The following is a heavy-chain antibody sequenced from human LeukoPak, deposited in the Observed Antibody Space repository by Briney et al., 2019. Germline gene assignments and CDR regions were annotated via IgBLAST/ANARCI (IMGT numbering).Heavy chain of an antibody. V-gene: IGHV3-23*01. D-gene: IGHD6-13*01. CDR3: VKASSSSWSSFDY. Sequence: PGGSLRLSCAASESTFITYAMNWVRQAPGKGLEWGATISGSGRSTYYADSVKGRFTISRDNSKHTLFLQMASLRAEDTAVYYCVKASSSSWSSFDYWGQGTLVTVSS. CDR2: ISGSGRST. J-gene: IGHJ4*02. CDR1: ESTFITYA.